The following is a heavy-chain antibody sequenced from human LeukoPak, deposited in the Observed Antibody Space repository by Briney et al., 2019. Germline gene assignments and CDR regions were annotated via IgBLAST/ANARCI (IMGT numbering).Heavy chain of an antibody. D-gene: IGHD2-21*02. J-gene: IGHJ6*03. CDR2: ISSSSSYI. CDR3: ARDGTYCGGDCHYYYYYYMDV. V-gene: IGHV3-21*01. CDR1: GFTFSSYS. Sequence: PGGSLRLSCAASGFTFSSYSMNWVRQAPGKGLEWVSSISSSSSYIYYADSVKGRFTISRDNAKNSLYLQMNSLRAEDTAVYYCARDGTYCGGDCHYYYYYYMDVWGKGTTVTVSS.